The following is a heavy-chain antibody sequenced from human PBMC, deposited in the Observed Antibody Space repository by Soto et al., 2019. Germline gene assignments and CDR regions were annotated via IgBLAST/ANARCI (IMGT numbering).Heavy chain of an antibody. CDR3: AKDISAADDAFDI. D-gene: IGHD2-15*01. V-gene: IGHV3-9*01. CDR1: GFTFDDYA. Sequence: EVQLVESGGGLVQPGRSLRLSCAASGFTFDDYAMHWVRQAPGKGLEWVSGISWNSGSIGYADSVKGRFTISRDNAKNSLYLQMNSLRAEDTALYYCAKDISAADDAFDIWGQGTMVTVSS. J-gene: IGHJ3*02. CDR2: ISWNSGSI.